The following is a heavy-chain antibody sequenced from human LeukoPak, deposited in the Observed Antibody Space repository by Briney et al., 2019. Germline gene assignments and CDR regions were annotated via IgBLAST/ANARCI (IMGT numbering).Heavy chain of an antibody. CDR2: ISGSGTST. V-gene: IGHV3-23*01. CDR3: AREETTVTCFDY. D-gene: IGHD4-17*01. J-gene: IGHJ4*02. CDR1: GFSFSAYA. Sequence: PGGSLRLSCAASGFSFSAYAMSWVRQAPGKGLEWVSVISGSGTSTYYADSVKGRFTISRDNTKNSLYLQINSLRAEDTAVYYCAREETTVTCFDYWGQGTLVTVSS.